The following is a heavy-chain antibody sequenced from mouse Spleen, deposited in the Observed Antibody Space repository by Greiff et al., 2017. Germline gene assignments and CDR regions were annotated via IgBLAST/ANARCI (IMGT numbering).Heavy chain of an antibody. Sequence: EVHLVESGGGLVKPGGSLKLSCAASGFTFSDYGMAWVRQAPGKGPEWVAFISNLAYSIYYADTVTGRFTISRENAKNTLYLEMSSLRSEDTAMYYCARQGSSMDYWGQGTSVTVSS. D-gene: IGHD3-1*01. J-gene: IGHJ4*01. V-gene: IGHV5-15*01. CDR3: ARQGSSMDY. CDR2: ISNLAYSI. CDR1: GFTFSDYG.